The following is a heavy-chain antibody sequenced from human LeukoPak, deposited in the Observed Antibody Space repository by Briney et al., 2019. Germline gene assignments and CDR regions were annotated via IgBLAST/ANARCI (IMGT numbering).Heavy chain of an antibody. V-gene: IGHV4-59*08. D-gene: IGHD2-15*01. CDR1: GGSISSYY. Sequence: PSETLSLTCTVSGGSISSYYWSWIRQPPGKGLEWIGSIYYTGSTKHNPSLKSRVTISVDTSKNQFSLKLSSVTAADTAVYYCARRRGYCSGGSCYPFDSWGQGTLVTVSS. J-gene: IGHJ4*02. CDR2: IYYTGST. CDR3: ARRRGYCSGGSCYPFDS.